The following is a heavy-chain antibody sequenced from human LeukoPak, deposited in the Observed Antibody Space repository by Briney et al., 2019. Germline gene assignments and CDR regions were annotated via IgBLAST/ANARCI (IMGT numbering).Heavy chain of an antibody. J-gene: IGHJ4*02. V-gene: IGHV4-4*07. CDR2: INISGNT. Sequence: PSETLSLTCTVSGDSITSYYWSWIRQPAGKGPEWIGRINISGNTNYNPSLKSRVTMSLDTSKNQISLKLSAVTAADTAVYYCARDPLKGFDYWGQGMLVTVSS. CDR3: ARDPLKGFDY. CDR1: GDSITSYY.